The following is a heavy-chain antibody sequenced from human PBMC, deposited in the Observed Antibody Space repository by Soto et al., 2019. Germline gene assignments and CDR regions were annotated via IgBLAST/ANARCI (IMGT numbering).Heavy chain of an antibody. Sequence: QVQVVESGGGLVKPGGSLRLSCAASGFTFSDYYMNWIRQAPGKGLEWVSYISSSSDYTKYADSVKGRFTISRDNAKSSLYPQMNSLRAEDTAVYYCARGGVRGTTSRGQVYNWGQGTLVTVSS. CDR1: GFTFSDYY. CDR3: ARGGVRGTTSRGQVYN. J-gene: IGHJ4*02. CDR2: ISSSSDYT. V-gene: IGHV3-11*06. D-gene: IGHD1-7*01.